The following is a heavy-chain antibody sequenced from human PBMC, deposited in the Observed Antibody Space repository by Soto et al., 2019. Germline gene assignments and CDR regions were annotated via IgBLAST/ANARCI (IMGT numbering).Heavy chain of an antibody. D-gene: IGHD6-19*01. J-gene: IGHJ5*02. V-gene: IGHV4-34*01. CDR1: GGSFSGYY. CDR2: INHSGST. Sequence: QVQLQQWGAGLLKPSETLSLTCAVYGGSFSGYYWSWIRQPPGKGLEWIGEINHSGSTNYNPSLKSRVTISVDTSKNQFSLKLSSATAADTAVYYCAREGLAVAGKPNWFDPWGQGTLVTVSS. CDR3: AREGLAVAGKPNWFDP.